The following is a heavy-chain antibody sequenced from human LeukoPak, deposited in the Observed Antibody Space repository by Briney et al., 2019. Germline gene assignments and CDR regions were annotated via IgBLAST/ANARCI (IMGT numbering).Heavy chain of an antibody. J-gene: IGHJ6*03. CDR2: IYYRGST. CDR3: ARYYYYYYYLDV. CDR1: GGSIISGDYY. Sequence: SETLSLTCTVSGGSIISGDYYWTWIRQPPGKGLEWIGSIYYRGSTYYNPSLKSRVTISVDTSKNQFSLKLSSVTAADTAVYYCARYYYYYYYLDVWGKGATVTVSS. V-gene: IGHV4-39*01.